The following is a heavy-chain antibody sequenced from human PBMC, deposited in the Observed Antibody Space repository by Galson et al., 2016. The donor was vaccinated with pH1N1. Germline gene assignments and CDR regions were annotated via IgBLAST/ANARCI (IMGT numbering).Heavy chain of an antibody. CDR3: ARDGGDYGGAGQYKYFDT. CDR2: IYHIGGT. Sequence: SETLSLTCAVSGGSISSRNWWSWVRQPPGRGLEWIGEIYHIGGTNYNPSLTSRVTISLDKSKNHFSLNLASVTAAATAVYYCARDGGDYGGAGQYKYFDTWGQGPLVTVSP. V-gene: IGHV4-4*02. CDR1: GGSISSRNW. D-gene: IGHD4-23*01. J-gene: IGHJ5*01.